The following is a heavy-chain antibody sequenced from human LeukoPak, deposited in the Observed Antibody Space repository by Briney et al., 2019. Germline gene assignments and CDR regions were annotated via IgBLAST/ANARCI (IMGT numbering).Heavy chain of an antibody. CDR1: GFTFSSYA. Sequence: GGSLRLSCAASGFTFSSYAMSWVRQAPRKGLEWVSAISGSVGSTYYPDSVKGRFTISRDNSKNTLYLQMNSLRAEDTAVYYCASPVQGVLYYFDYWGQGTLVTVSS. J-gene: IGHJ4*02. CDR3: ASPVQGVLYYFDY. V-gene: IGHV3-23*01. D-gene: IGHD3-10*01. CDR2: ISGSVGST.